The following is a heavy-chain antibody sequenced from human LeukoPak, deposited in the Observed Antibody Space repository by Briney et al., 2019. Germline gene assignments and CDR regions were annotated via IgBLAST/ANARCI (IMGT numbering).Heavy chain of an antibody. D-gene: IGHD6-6*01. V-gene: IGHV3-23*01. CDR2: ISASGSAT. CDR3: ARSGYGSSSYFDY. CDR1: GFIFSNYG. Sequence: GGSLRLSCAASGFIFSNYGMNWVRQAPGKGLEWVAAISASGSATSYADSVRGRFTISRDNSKNTLLLQMDSLRIDDTAVYYCARSGYGSSSYFDYWGQGTLVTVSS. J-gene: IGHJ4*02.